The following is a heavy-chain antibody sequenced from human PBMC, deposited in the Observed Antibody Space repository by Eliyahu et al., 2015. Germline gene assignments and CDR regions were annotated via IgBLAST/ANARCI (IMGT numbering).Heavy chain of an antibody. CDR3: AREIKYCNNTICYGGGFDL. CDR1: GFSXXWXG. V-gene: IGHV3-30*03. CDR2: ISYAGSNK. D-gene: IGHD2-2*01. Sequence: QLVESGGGVVQPGRSLXLXCAASGFSXXWXGMHWVRQAPGKGLEWVSVISYAGSNKHYADSVEGRFTISRDNSKNTLYLQMNSLRAEDTAVYYCAREIKYCNNTICYGGGFDLWGQGALVTVSS. J-gene: IGHJ4*02.